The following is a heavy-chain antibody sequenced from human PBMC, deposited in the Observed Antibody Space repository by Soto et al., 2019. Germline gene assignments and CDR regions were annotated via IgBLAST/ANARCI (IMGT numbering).Heavy chain of an antibody. CDR1: GYTFSKYW. Sequence: GESLKISCKGSGYTFSKYWIGWVRQTPGKGLEWMGMNYPGDSDAEYSPSFEGQVTFSVDKCINTAYLQWNSLKASDTAMYYCARQGGEYNTMSDYWGQGTLVTVSS. J-gene: IGHJ4*02. V-gene: IGHV5-51*01. CDR2: NYPGDSDA. CDR3: ARQGGEYNTMSDY. D-gene: IGHD3-10*01.